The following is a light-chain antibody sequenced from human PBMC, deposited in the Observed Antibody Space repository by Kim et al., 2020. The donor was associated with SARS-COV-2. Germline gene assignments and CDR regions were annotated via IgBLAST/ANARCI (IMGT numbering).Light chain of an antibody. V-gene: IGLV3-19*01. Sequence: VALGQTVRSTCQGDGRRSYYASWYQQKPGQAPVLVIYGKNNRPSGIPDRFSGSSSGNTASLTITGAQAEDEADYYCNSRDSSGNRVFGGGTQLTVL. CDR2: GKN. CDR3: NSRDSSGNRV. CDR1: GRRSYY. J-gene: IGLJ3*02.